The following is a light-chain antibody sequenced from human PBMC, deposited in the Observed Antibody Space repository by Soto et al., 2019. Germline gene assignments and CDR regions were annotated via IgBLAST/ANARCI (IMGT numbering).Light chain of an antibody. V-gene: IGLV2-18*01. CDR1: SSDVGSYNR. Sequence: QSALTQPPSVSGSPGQSVTISCTGTSSDVGSYNRVSWYQQPPGTAPKLMIYEVSNRPSGVPDRFSGSKSGNTASLTISGLQAEDEADYYCQSFDNSLSGSVFGGGTKLTVL. J-gene: IGLJ2*01. CDR2: EVS. CDR3: QSFDNSLSGSV.